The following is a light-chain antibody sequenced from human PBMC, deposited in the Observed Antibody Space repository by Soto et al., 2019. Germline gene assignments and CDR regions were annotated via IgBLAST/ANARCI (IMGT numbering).Light chain of an antibody. Sequence: DIQMTQSPSTLSASVGDRVTITCRASQSISSRLAWYQQKPGKAPELLIYDASSLESGVPSRFSGSASGTEFTLAISSLQPDDFATYYCQQYNTFAWAFGQGTRVEIK. CDR2: DAS. CDR1: QSISSR. J-gene: IGKJ1*01. V-gene: IGKV1-5*01. CDR3: QQYNTFAWA.